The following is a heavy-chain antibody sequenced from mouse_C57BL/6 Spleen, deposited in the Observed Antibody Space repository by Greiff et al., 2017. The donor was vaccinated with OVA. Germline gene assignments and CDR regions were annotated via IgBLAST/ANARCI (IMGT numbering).Heavy chain of an antibody. CDR1: GFSFNTYA. CDR2: IRSKSNNYAT. D-gene: IGHD4-1*01. Sequence: EVQLVESGGGLVQPKGSLKLSCAASGFSFNTYAMNWVRQAPGQGLEWVARIRSKSNNYATYYADSVKDRFTISRDDSESMLYLQMNNLKTEDTAMYYCVRHPNWDGYFDVWGTGTTVTVSS. J-gene: IGHJ1*03. CDR3: VRHPNWDGYFDV. V-gene: IGHV10-1*01.